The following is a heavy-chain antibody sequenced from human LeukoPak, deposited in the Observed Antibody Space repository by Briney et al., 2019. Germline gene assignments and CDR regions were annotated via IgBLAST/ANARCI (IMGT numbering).Heavy chain of an antibody. CDR2: ISSSRSYI. J-gene: IGHJ3*02. Sequence: GGSLRLSCAASGFTFSNLAMTWVRQAPGQGLEWVSSISSSRSYIYYADSVKGRFTISRDNAKNSLYLQMNSLRAEDTAVYYCARDAFDIWGQGTMVTVSS. CDR3: ARDAFDI. V-gene: IGHV3-21*01. CDR1: GFTFSNLA.